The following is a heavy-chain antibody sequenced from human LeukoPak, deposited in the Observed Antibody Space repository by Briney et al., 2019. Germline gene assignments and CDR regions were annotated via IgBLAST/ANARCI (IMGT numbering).Heavy chain of an antibody. Sequence: GGSLRLSCAASGFTFSSYAMSWVRQAPGKGLEWVSAISGSGGSTYYADSVKGRFTISRDNSKNTLYLQINSLRAEDTAVYYCAKARLPYYYYGMDVWGQGTTVTVSS. V-gene: IGHV3-23*01. J-gene: IGHJ6*02. CDR2: ISGSGGST. CDR1: GFTFSSYA. D-gene: IGHD4-11*01. CDR3: AKARLPYYYYGMDV.